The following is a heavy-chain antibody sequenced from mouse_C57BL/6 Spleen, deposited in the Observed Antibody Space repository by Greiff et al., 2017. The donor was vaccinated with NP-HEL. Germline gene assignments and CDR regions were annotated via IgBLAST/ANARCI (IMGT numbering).Heavy chain of an antibody. CDR3: ARYPPHDGYYVGYFDV. CDR1: GYTFTDYY. D-gene: IGHD2-3*01. V-gene: IGHV1-77*01. Sequence: VKLMESGAELVKPGASVKISCKASGYTFTDYYINWVKQRPGQGLEWIGKIGPGSGSTYYNEKFKGKATLTADKSSSTAYMQLSSLTSEDSAVYFCARYPPHDGYYVGYFDVWGTGTTVTVSS. J-gene: IGHJ1*03. CDR2: IGPGSGST.